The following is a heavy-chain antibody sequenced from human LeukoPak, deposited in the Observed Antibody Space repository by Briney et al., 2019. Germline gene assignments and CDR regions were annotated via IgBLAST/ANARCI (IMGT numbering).Heavy chain of an antibody. CDR1: GGSISSYY. CDR3: ARGDGGWYGTEDY. J-gene: IGHJ4*02. V-gene: IGHV4-59*01. Sequence: PSETLSLTGTVSGGSISSYYWSWIRQPPGKGLEWIGYIYYSGSTNYNPSLKSRVTISVDTYKNQFSLKLSSVTAADTAVYYCARGDGGWYGTEDYWGQGTLVSVSS. D-gene: IGHD6-19*01. CDR2: IYYSGST.